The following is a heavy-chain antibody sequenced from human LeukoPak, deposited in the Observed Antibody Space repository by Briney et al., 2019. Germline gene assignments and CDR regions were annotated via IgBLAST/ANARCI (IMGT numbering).Heavy chain of an antibody. CDR1: GGSISPYY. CDR2: IYYSGST. V-gene: IGHV4-59*01. Sequence: PSETLSLTCTVSGGSISPYYWSWIRQPPGKGLEWLGYIYYSGSTNYNPSLKSRVTISVDTSKNQFSLKLSSVTAADTAVYYCAREGKITMVRGVIRYYYMDVWGKGTTVTISS. J-gene: IGHJ6*03. D-gene: IGHD3-10*01. CDR3: AREGKITMVRGVIRYYYMDV.